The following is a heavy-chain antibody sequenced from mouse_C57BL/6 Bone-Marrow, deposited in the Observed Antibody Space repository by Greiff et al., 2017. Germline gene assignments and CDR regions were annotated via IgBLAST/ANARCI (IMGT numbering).Heavy chain of an antibody. D-gene: IGHD1-1*01. J-gene: IGHJ1*03. CDR1: GYSITSGYY. CDR2: ISYDGSN. V-gene: IGHV3-6*01. CDR3: ARAYYGSSYEYFDV. Sequence: VQLKESGPGLVKPSQSLSLTCSVTGYSITSGYYWNWIRQFPGNKLEWMGYISYDGSNNYNPSLKNRISITRDTSKNQFFLKLNSVTTEDTATYYCARAYYGSSYEYFDVWGTGTTVTVSS.